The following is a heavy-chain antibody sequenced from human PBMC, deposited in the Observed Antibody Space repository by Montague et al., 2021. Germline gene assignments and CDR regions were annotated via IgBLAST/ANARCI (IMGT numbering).Heavy chain of an antibody. V-gene: IGHV4-4*02. J-gene: IGHJ4*02. CDR2: IYHSGST. CDR3: ARGDSSGWNPLFDN. CDR1: GGSISSNNW. D-gene: IGHD6-19*01. Sequence: SETLSLTCAVSGGSISSNNWWSWVRQPPGKGLEWVGEIYHSGSTSYNPSLKSRVTISVDKSKNQFSLKLKYVTAADTAVYYRARGDSSGWNPLFDNWGQGTLVTVSS.